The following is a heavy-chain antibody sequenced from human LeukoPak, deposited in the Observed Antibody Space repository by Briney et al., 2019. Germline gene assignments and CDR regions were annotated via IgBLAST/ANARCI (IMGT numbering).Heavy chain of an antibody. CDR2: LDYSGST. CDR3: AGSYSSGSYYTDYYYYYIDV. CDR1: GGSISSSSYY. V-gene: IGHV4-39*02. D-gene: IGHD3-10*01. J-gene: IGHJ6*03. Sequence: SETLSLTCTVSGGSISSSSYYWGWIRQPPGKGLEWIGSLDYSGSTYYNPSLKSRVTISIDTSKNHFSLKLSSVTAADTAVYYCAGSYSSGSYYTDYYYYYIDVWGKGTTVTISS.